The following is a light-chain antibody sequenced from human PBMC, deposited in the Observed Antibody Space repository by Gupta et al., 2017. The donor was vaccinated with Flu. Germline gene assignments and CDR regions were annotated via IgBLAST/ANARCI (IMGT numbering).Light chain of an antibody. CDR2: LGS. Sequence: DIVITQSPLSLPVTPGEPASISCRSSQSLLHSNGYNYLDWYLQKPGQPPQLLIYLGSNRASGVPDRFSGSGSGTDFTLKISRVEADDVGIYYCMQALQGPVTFGPGTKVDIK. CDR3: MQALQGPVT. V-gene: IGKV2-28*01. CDR1: QSLLHSNGYNY. J-gene: IGKJ3*01.